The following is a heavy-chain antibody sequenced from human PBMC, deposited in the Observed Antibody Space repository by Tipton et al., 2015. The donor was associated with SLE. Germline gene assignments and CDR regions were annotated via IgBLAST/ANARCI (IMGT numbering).Heavy chain of an antibody. CDR2: INYNRNT. V-gene: IGHV4-59*04. CDR3: AKIMRGPSFYYYYMDV. J-gene: IGHJ6*03. D-gene: IGHD3-10*01. Sequence: TLSLTCTVSGGSIRGYYWIWMRQPPGKGVEWIGGINYNRNTYYDPSLKSRVTISVDTSKNQFSLKLRSVTAADTSVYYCAKIMRGPSFYYYYMDVWGKGTTVTVSS. CDR1: GGSIRGYY.